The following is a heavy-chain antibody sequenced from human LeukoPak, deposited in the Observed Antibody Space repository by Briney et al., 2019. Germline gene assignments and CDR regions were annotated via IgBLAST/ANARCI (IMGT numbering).Heavy chain of an antibody. D-gene: IGHD3-10*01. CDR3: ARGAFYGSGSFYTY. V-gene: IGHV1-2*02. CDR1: GYTFTSYG. CDR2: INPDRGGT. J-gene: IGHJ4*02. Sequence: GASVKVSCKASGYTFTSYGISWVRQAPGQGLEWVGWINPDRGGTNYAQKFQGRVTMTRDMSSNTAYMELNRLRSDDTAVYFCARGAFYGSGSFYTYWGQGTLVTVSS.